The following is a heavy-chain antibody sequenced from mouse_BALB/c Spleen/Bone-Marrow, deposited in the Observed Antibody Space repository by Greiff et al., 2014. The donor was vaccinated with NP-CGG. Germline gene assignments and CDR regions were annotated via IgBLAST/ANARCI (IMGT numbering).Heavy chain of an antibody. Sequence: EVQLQQSGAELVKPGAPVKLSCTASGFNIKDTYMHWVKQRPEQGLEWIGRIDPANGNTKYDPKFQGKATITADTSSNTAYLQLSSLTSEDTAVYYCARFPYDYGGGDYWGQGTTLTVSS. CDR1: GFNIKDTY. V-gene: IGHV14-3*02. CDR2: IDPANGNT. D-gene: IGHD2-4*01. J-gene: IGHJ2*01. CDR3: ARFPYDYGGGDY.